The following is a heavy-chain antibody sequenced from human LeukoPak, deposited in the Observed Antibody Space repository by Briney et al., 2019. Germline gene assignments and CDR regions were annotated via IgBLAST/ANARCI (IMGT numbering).Heavy chain of an antibody. CDR2: IYYGGST. CDR3: ARLLYYYDSSGYLEIGWFDP. V-gene: IGHV4-59*01. D-gene: IGHD3-22*01. CDR1: GGSISSYY. Sequence: PSETLSLTCTVPGGSISSYYWSWIRQPPGKGLEWIGYIYYGGSTNYNPSLKSRVTISVDTSKNQFSLKLSSVTAADTAVYYCARLLYYYDSSGYLEIGWFDPWGQGSLVTVSS. J-gene: IGHJ5*02.